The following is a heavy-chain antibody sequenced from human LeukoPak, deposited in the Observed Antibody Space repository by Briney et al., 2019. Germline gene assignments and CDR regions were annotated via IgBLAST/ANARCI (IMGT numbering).Heavy chain of an antibody. J-gene: IGHJ3*01. Sequence: ASVMVSCKASGYTFTDYYIHWVRQAPGQGLEWLTYIGPKSADTHYAQKFQGRVTMTLDTSISTAYMELKWLTADDTAVYYCARDVLAGRSDAFDLWGQGTMVTVSS. CDR3: ARDVLAGRSDAFDL. V-gene: IGHV1-2*02. CDR2: IGPKSADT. D-gene: IGHD6-19*01. CDR1: GYTFTDYY.